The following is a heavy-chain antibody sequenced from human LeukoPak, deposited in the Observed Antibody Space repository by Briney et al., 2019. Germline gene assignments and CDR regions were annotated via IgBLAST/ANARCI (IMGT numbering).Heavy chain of an antibody. CDR1: GGTFSSYA. Sequence: SVKVSCKASGGTFSSYAISWVRQAPGRGLEWMGGIIPIFGTANYAQKFQGRVTITADESTSTAYMELSSLRSEDTAVYYCASGIAAAGNRGYFQHWGQGTLVTVSS. CDR3: ASGIAAAGNRGYFQH. D-gene: IGHD6-13*01. J-gene: IGHJ1*01. V-gene: IGHV1-69*13. CDR2: IIPIFGTA.